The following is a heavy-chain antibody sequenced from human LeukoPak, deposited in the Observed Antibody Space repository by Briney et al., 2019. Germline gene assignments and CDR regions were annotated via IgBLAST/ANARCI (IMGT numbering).Heavy chain of an antibody. CDR2: INPKSGGT. CDR1: GYTFTSYG. Sequence: ASVKVPCKASGYTFTSYGISWVRQAPGQGLEWMGWINPKSGGTNYAQKFQGRVTMTRDTSISTAYMDMSSLRSDDTAVYYCARNLWFGESSDAFDMWGQGTMVTVSS. CDR3: ARNLWFGESSDAFDM. J-gene: IGHJ3*02. V-gene: IGHV1-2*02. D-gene: IGHD3-10*01.